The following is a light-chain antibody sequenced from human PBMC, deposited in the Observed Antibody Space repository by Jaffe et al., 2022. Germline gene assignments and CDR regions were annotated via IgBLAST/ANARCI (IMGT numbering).Light chain of an antibody. CDR3: SSYTTSSTLV. CDR1: SSDIGGYNF. CDR2: DVT. V-gene: IGLV2-14*03. Sequence: QSALTQPASVSGSPGQSITISCTGTSSDIGGYNFVSWYQQHPGKAPKLMIYDVTKRPSGLSNRFSGSKSDNTASLTISGLQAEDEADYYCSSYTTSSTLVFGGGTKLTVL. J-gene: IGLJ3*02.